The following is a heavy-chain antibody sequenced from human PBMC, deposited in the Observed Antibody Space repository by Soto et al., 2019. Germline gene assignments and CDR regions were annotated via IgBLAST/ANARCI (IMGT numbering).Heavy chain of an antibody. Sequence: QVQLVESGGGLVKPGGSLRLSCAASRFTFSDHYMSWIRQAPGKGLEWVSYISSSGSTMYYADSVKGRFTISRDNAKNSLYLQMNSLRAEDTAVYYCARVFYGSGSASAYYYYYMDVWGRGTTVTVSS. CDR2: ISSSGSTM. V-gene: IGHV3-11*01. CDR1: RFTFSDHY. CDR3: ARVFYGSGSASAYYYYYMDV. J-gene: IGHJ6*03. D-gene: IGHD3-10*01.